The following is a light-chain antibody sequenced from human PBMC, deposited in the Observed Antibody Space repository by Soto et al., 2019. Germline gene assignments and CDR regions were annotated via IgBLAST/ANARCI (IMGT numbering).Light chain of an antibody. Sequence: DMQMTQSPSTLSASVGDRVTITCRASQSINRRLAWYQQKPGKAPKLLIYKASTLESGVPSRFSGSGSGTEFTLTISSLPANYVETYYCQQYKSYWTFGQGTKVEIK. J-gene: IGKJ1*01. CDR2: KAS. CDR1: QSINRR. CDR3: QQYKSYWT. V-gene: IGKV1-5*03.